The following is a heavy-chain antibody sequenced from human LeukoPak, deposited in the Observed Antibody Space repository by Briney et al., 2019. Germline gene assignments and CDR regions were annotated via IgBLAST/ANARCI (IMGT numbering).Heavy chain of an antibody. CDR3: AREDGNFHDAFDI. CDR2: ISNDGRNK. D-gene: IGHD1-7*01. Sequence: GGSLRLSCAASGFTFSSYSMHWVRQAPGKGLEWVELISNDGRNKYYADSVKGRFTISRDNSKNTLYLQMDSLRTEDTAVHYCAREDGNFHDAFDIWGQGTMVTLSS. CDR1: GFTFSSYS. J-gene: IGHJ3*02. V-gene: IGHV3-30*04.